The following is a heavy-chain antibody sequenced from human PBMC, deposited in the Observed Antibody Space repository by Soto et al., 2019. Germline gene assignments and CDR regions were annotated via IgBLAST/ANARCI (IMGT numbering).Heavy chain of an antibody. CDR2: ANPSGGPT. Sequence: QVQLMQSGAEVKKPGASVKVSCKASGDTFTDYYIHWVRQAPGQGLEWMGTANPSGGPTTYAQHSLGRVTMTRDTSTSTLYMELTSLTSDDTAVYYCARGGHVVVVTAALDYWGQGTLVTVSS. D-gene: IGHD2-21*02. CDR1: GDTFTDYY. J-gene: IGHJ4*02. V-gene: IGHV1-46*01. CDR3: ARGGHVVVVTAALDY.